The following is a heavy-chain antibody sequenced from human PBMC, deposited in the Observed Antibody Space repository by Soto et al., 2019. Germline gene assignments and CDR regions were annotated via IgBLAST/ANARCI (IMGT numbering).Heavy chain of an antibody. Sequence: PGGSLRLSCAASGFTFSSYSMNWVRQAPGKGLEWVAVIYYDGSNRYYGDAVKGRFTISRDNSKSTLYLQMSSLRAEDTAVYYCARAFCTNGVCYYFFDYWGHGTLVTVSS. CDR2: IYYDGSNR. CDR1: GFTFSSYS. V-gene: IGHV3-33*08. D-gene: IGHD2-8*01. CDR3: ARAFCTNGVCYYFFDY. J-gene: IGHJ4*01.